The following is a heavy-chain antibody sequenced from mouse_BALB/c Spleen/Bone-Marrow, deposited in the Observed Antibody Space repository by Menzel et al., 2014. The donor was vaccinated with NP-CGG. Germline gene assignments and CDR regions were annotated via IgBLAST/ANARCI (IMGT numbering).Heavy chain of an antibody. CDR3: ARSGDYDWFAY. V-gene: IGHV1-20*02. Sequence: EVQLQQSGPELVKPGASVKISCKASGYSFTGYFMNWVMQSHGKSLEWIGRINPYNGDTFYNQKFKGKTTLTVDKSSSTAHMELRRLASEDSAVYYCARSGDYDWFAYWGQGTLVTVSA. CDR2: INPYNGDT. J-gene: IGHJ3*01. D-gene: IGHD2-4*01. CDR1: GYSFTGYF.